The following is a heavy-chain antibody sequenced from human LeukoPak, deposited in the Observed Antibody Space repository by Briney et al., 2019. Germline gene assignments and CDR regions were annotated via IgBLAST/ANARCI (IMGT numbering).Heavy chain of an antibody. D-gene: IGHD2-15*01. V-gene: IGHV3-73*01. Sequence: PGGSLRLSCAASGFTFSGSAMHWVRQTSGKGLEWVGRIRSKANSYATAYAASVKGRFTISRDDSKNTAYLQMNSLKTGDTAVYYCTRHVAGPDYWGQGTLVTVSS. CDR2: IRSKANSYAT. J-gene: IGHJ4*02. CDR1: GFTFSGSA. CDR3: TRHVAGPDY.